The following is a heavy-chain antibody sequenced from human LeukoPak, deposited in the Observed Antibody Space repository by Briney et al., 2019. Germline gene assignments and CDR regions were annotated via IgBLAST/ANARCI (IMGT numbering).Heavy chain of an antibody. V-gene: IGHV1-8*01. CDR1: GGTFTSYD. CDR2: MNPNSGNT. CDR3: ARLRSGKKGPVFGRDYYYYYMDV. Sequence: ASVKVSCKASGGTFTSYDINWVRQATGQGLEWMGWMNPNSGNTGYAQKFQGRVTMTRNTSISTAYMELSSLRSEDTAVYYCARLRSGKKGPVFGRDYYYYYMDVWGKGTTVTISS. J-gene: IGHJ6*03. D-gene: IGHD2-15*01.